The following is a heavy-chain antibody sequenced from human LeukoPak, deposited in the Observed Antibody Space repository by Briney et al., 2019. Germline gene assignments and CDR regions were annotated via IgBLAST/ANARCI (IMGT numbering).Heavy chain of an antibody. J-gene: IGHJ4*02. V-gene: IGHV4-34*01. D-gene: IGHD2-15*01. Sequence: ASETLSLTCAVYGGSFSGYYWSWIRQPPGQGLEWIGEINHSGSTDYNPSLKSRVTMSVDTSKSQFSLKLSSVSAADTAVYYCARGQVVREYWGQGTLVTVSS. CDR1: GGSFSGYY. CDR2: INHSGST. CDR3: ARGQVVREY.